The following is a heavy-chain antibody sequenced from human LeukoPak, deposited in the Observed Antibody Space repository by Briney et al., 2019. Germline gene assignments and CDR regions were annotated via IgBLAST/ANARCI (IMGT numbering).Heavy chain of an antibody. CDR3: TTAGVQYRDY. CDR2: IKSKTDGGTT. D-gene: IGHD4-11*01. J-gene: IGHJ4*02. CDR1: GFTFSNAW. V-gene: IGHV3-15*01. Sequence: PGGPLRLSCAASGFTFSNAWMSWVRQAPGKGLEWVGRIKSKTDGGTTDYAAPVKGRFTITRDDSKNTLHLQMNSLKSEDTAVYYCTTAGVQYRDYWGQGTLVTVSS.